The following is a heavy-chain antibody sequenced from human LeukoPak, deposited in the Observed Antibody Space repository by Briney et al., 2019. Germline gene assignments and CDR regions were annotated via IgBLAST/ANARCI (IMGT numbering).Heavy chain of an antibody. Sequence: GGSLRLSCAASGFTFSSCAMRWVRQAPGKGLEWVSAIGSSGATTYYTDSVKGRFTISRDNSKNTLYLQMNSLRAEDTAVYYCARGQYQLPNVYYFDYWGQGTLVTVSS. CDR1: GFTFSSCA. D-gene: IGHD2-2*01. J-gene: IGHJ4*02. CDR2: IGSSGATT. CDR3: ARGQYQLPNVYYFDY. V-gene: IGHV3-23*01.